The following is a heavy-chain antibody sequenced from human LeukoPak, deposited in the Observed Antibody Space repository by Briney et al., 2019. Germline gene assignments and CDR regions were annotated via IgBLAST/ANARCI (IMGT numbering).Heavy chain of an antibody. D-gene: IGHD1-1*01. CDR2: IDPSGGST. CDR1: GYTFTNFY. CDR3: ARIGRRPSDAFDI. J-gene: IGHJ3*02. Sequence: ASVKVSCKASGYTFTNFYMHWVRQAPGQGPEWMGRIDPSGGSTYYAQKFQGRVTMTRDTSTSTVYTELSSLRSEDTAVYYCARIGRRPSDAFDIWGRGTVVTVSS. V-gene: IGHV1-46*01.